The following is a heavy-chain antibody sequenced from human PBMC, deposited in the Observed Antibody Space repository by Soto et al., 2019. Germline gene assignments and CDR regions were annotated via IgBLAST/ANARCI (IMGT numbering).Heavy chain of an antibody. V-gene: IGHV3-11*01. CDR2: ISTSGATM. CDR3: ARSSRFCSGGSCYDY. J-gene: IGHJ4*02. D-gene: IGHD2-15*01. Sequence: GGSLRLSCAASGFTFSDYYMTWIRQDPGKGLEWVSYISTSGATMYYADSVKGRFTISRDNAKNSLYLQMSSLRAEDTAMYYCARSSRFCSGGSCYDYWGRGTLVTVSS. CDR1: GFTFSDYY.